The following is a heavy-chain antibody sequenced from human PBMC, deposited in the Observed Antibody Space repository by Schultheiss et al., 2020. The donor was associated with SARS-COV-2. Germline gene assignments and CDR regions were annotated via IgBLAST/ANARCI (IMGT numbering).Heavy chain of an antibody. CDR2: ISSSSSTI. Sequence: GESLKISCAASGFTFSSYGVHWVRQAPGKGLEWVSYISSSSSTIYYADSVKGRFTISRHNSKNTLYLQMNSLRAEDTALYYCARERYMDVWGKGTTVTVSS. CDR3: ARERYMDV. V-gene: IGHV3-48*01. J-gene: IGHJ6*03. CDR1: GFTFSSYG.